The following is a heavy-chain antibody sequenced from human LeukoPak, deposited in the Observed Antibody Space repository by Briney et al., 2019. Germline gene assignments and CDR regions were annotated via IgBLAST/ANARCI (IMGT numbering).Heavy chain of an antibody. CDR1: GYTFTSYG. CDR3: ARTGLRISSSSWDNFDY. D-gene: IGHD6-13*01. Sequence: GASVKVSCKASGYTFTSYGISWVRQAPGQGLEWMGWISAYNGNTNYAQKLQGRVTMTTDTSTSTAYMELRSLRSDDTAVYYCARTGLRISSSSWDNFDYWGQGTLVTVSS. V-gene: IGHV1-18*01. J-gene: IGHJ4*02. CDR2: ISAYNGNT.